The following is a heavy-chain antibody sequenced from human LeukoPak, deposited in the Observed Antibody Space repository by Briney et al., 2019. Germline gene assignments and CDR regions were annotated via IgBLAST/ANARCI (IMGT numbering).Heavy chain of an antibody. CDR2: IYTTGST. V-gene: IGHV4-61*02. CDR3: APILRFSWQQLVP. CDR1: GVSIANTFYY. J-gene: IGHJ5*02. D-gene: IGHD6-13*01. Sequence: SETLSLTCTVSGVSIANTFYYWNWLRQPAGKGLEWIGRIYTTGSTDYNPSLKSRVTISLDTARNQFSLKPSSVTAADTAVYYCAPILRFSWQQLVPWGQGTLVTVSS.